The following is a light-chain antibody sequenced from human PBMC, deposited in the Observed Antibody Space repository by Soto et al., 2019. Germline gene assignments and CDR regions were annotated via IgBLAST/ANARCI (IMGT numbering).Light chain of an antibody. CDR1: QSVSSS. CDR3: KQRRNWPLT. V-gene: IGKV3-11*01. Sequence: EIVLTQSPATLSLSPGERATLSCRASQSVSSSLAWYQQKPGQAPRLLIYDASNRATGIPARFSGSGSGTDFTLTSSSLEPEDFAVYYCKQRRNWPLTFGGGTKVEIK. J-gene: IGKJ4*01. CDR2: DAS.